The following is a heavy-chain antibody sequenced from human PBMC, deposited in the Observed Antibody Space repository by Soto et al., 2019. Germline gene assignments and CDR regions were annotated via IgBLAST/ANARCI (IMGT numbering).Heavy chain of an antibody. Sequence: QVQLQESGPGLVKPSQTLSLTCTVSGGSISSGDYYWSWIRQHPGKGLEWIGYIYYSGSTYYNPSRKSRVTISVDTSKNQVSRKLSSVTAADTAVYYCARWWSGSRQGFDPWGQGTLVTVSS. CDR1: GGSISSGDYY. J-gene: IGHJ5*02. CDR3: ARWWSGSRQGFDP. CDR2: IYYSGST. D-gene: IGHD3-3*01. V-gene: IGHV4-31*03.